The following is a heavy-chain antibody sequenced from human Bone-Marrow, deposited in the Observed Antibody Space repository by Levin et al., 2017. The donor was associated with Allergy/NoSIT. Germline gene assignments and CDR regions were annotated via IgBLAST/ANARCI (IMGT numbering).Heavy chain of an antibody. CDR2: IYYSGST. V-gene: IGHV4-39*01. Sequence: SETLSLTCTVSGGSISSSSYYWGWIRQPPGKGLEWIGSIYYSGSTYYNPSLKSRVTISVDTSKNQFSLKLSSVTAADTAVYYCARALWFGGHDAFDIWGQGTMVTVSS. J-gene: IGHJ3*02. D-gene: IGHD3-10*01. CDR3: ARALWFGGHDAFDI. CDR1: GGSISSSSYY.